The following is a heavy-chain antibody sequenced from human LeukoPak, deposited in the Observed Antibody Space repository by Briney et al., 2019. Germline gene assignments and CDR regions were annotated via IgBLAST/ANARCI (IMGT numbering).Heavy chain of an antibody. Sequence: SQTLSLTCAISGDTVSSNSAVWNWIRQSPSSGLEWLGRTYYRSKWFNDYALSVKSRISIDADTSKNHFSLQLNSVTPDDTAVYYCARGYYDSSGYLYYFDSWGQGILVTVSS. CDR2: TYYRSKWFN. CDR3: ARGYYDSSGYLYYFDS. V-gene: IGHV6-1*01. D-gene: IGHD3-22*01. CDR1: GDTVSSNSAV. J-gene: IGHJ4*02.